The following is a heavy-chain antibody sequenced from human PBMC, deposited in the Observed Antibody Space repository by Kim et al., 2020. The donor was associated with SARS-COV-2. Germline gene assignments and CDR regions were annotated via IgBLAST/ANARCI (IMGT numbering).Heavy chain of an antibody. D-gene: IGHD3-9*01. CDR1: GGSISSSSYY. CDR3: ARGPVLRYFDWLLYYWFDP. Sequence: SETLSLTCTVSGGSISSSSYYWGWIRQPPGKGLEWIGSIYYSGSTYYNPSLKSRATISVDTSKNQFSLKLSSVTAADTAVYYCARGPVLRYFDWLLYYWFDPWGQGTLVTVSS. J-gene: IGHJ5*02. CDR2: IYYSGST. V-gene: IGHV4-39*07.